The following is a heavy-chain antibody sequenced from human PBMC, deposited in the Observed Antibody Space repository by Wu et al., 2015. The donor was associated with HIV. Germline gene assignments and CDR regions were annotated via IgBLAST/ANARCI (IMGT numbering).Heavy chain of an antibody. J-gene: IGHJ4*02. CDR3: ARSPGEWGYYFDY. CDR2: IIPIFGTA. D-gene: IGHD3-16*01. CDR1: GYTFTRYY. Sequence: QVQLVQSGAEVKKPGASVKVSCKASGYTFTRYYIHWVRQAPGQGLEWMGGIIPIFGTANYAQKFQGRVTITTDESTSTAYMELSSLRSEDTAVYYCARSPGEWGYYFDYWGQGTLVTVSS. V-gene: IGHV1-69*05.